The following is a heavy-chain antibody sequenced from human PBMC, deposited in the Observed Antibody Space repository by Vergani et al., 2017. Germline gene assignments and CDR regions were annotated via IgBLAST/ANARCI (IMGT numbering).Heavy chain of an antibody. CDR3: ARTSSISGSYYNGEWDY. CDR2: ITPGGST. J-gene: IGHJ4*02. Sequence: VQLVQSGTEVKKPGASVKIACKTSGYTFPNHHLHGVRQASGQGLEWMGIITPGGSTDYGPKFQGRATMTRDTSTRTVYMDLTGLRSDDTAMYYCARTSSISGSYYNGEWDYWGQGTLVVVSS. CDR1: GYTFPNHH. V-gene: IGHV1-46*03. D-gene: IGHD3-10*01.